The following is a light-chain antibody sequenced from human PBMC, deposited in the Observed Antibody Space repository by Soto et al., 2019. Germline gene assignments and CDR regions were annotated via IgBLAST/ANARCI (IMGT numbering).Light chain of an antibody. J-gene: IGKJ4*01. CDR2: AAS. Sequence: DIQMTQSPSSLSASVGDRVTITCRASQSISSYLNWYQQKPGKAPKFLIYAASSLQSGVPSRFSGSGSGTDFILTISSLQPEDFATYYCQQFNDFPLTFGGGTKVQIK. V-gene: IGKV1-39*01. CDR1: QSISSY. CDR3: QQFNDFPLT.